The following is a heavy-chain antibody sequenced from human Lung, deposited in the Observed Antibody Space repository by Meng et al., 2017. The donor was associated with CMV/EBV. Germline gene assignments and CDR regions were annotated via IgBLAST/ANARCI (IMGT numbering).Heavy chain of an antibody. CDR2: IRSKAYGGTT. J-gene: IGHJ5*02. CDR1: GFTFGDYA. V-gene: IGHV3-49*04. Sequence: GESXKISCTASGFTFGDYAMSWVRQAPGKGLEWVGFIRSKAYGGTTEYAASVKGRFTISRDDSKSIAYLQMNSLKTEDTAVYYCARVDGTYYDFWSGSVGSWFDPXGQGXLVTVSS. D-gene: IGHD3-3*01. CDR3: ARVDGTYYDFWSGSVGSWFDP.